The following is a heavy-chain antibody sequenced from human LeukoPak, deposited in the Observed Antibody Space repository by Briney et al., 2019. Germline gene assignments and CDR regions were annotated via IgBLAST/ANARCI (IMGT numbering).Heavy chain of an antibody. J-gene: IGHJ3*02. CDR1: GGSISSYY. D-gene: IGHD6-6*01. CDR3: ARGLPYSSSPAVLDI. V-gene: IGHV4-4*08. CDR2: IYTSGST. Sequence: SETLSLTCTVSGGSISSYYWSWIRQPPGKGLEWIGYIYTSGSTNYNPSLKSRVTMSVDTSKNQFSLKLSSVTAADTAVYYCARGLPYSSSPAVLDIWGQGTMVTVSS.